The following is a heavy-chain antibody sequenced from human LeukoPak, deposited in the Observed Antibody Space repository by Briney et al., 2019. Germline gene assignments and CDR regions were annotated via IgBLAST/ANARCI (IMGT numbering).Heavy chain of an antibody. V-gene: IGHV3-21*01. CDR2: ISSSSSYI. Sequence: PGGSLRLSCVASGFPFSTYSMNGVRQAPGKGLEWVSSISSSSSYIYYADSVRGRFTISRDNAKNSLYLQMNSLRAEDTAVYYCARVGHNWNHDYWGQGNLVTVSS. J-gene: IGHJ4*02. CDR1: GFPFSTYS. CDR3: ARVGHNWNHDY. D-gene: IGHD1-20*01.